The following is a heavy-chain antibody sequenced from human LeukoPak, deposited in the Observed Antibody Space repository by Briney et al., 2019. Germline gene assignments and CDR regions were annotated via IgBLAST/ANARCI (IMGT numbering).Heavy chain of an antibody. Sequence: GGSLRLSCAASGFTFSSYSMNWVRQAPGKGLEWVSYISSSSSNIDYADSVKGRFTISRDKAKNSLYLQMNSLRAEDTAVYYCARDYGGPDYWGQGTLVTVYS. CDR3: ARDYGGPDY. CDR1: GFTFSSYS. J-gene: IGHJ4*02. D-gene: IGHD3-16*01. V-gene: IGHV3-48*01. CDR2: ISSSSSNI.